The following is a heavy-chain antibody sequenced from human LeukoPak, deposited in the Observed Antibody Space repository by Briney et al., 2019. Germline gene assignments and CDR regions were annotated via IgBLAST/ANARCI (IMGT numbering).Heavy chain of an antibody. CDR3: ARGIAAYYGMDV. J-gene: IGHJ6*02. V-gene: IGHV4-59*01. CDR2: IYYSGST. Sequence: PSETLSLTCTVSGVSISSYYWSWIRQPPGKGLEWIGYIYYSGSTNYNPSLKSRVTISVDTSKNQFSLKLSSVTAADTAVYYCARGIAAYYGMDVWGQGTTVTVSS. CDR1: GVSISSYY. D-gene: IGHD6-13*01.